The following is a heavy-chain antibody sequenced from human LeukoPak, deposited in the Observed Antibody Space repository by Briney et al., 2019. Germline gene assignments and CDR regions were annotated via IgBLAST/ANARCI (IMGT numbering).Heavy chain of an antibody. CDR3: ALLWFGGNWFDP. J-gene: IGHJ5*02. V-gene: IGHV1-69*02. Sequence: ASVKVSCKASGGTFSSYTITWVRQAPGQGLEWMGRIIPMVGVSKYAVNFQGRVTITADKSTNTAYMEMSSLRSEGTAIYYCALLWFGGNWFDPWGRGTLVTVSS. CDR2: IIPMVGVS. CDR1: GGTFSSYT. D-gene: IGHD3-10*01.